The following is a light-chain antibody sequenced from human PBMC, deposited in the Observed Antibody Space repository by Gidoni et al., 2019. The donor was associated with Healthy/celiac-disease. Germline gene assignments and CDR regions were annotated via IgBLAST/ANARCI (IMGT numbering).Light chain of an antibody. CDR1: QSVINN. Sequence: EIVMPHSPATLSVSPGERATLSCRASQSVINNLAWYQQKPGQSPRLLIYAASTRAIGIPARFSGTGSGTEFTLTISSLQSEDFAVYYCQQYNNWPLNTFGQGTKLEIK. CDR2: AAS. CDR3: QQYNNWPLNT. V-gene: IGKV3-15*01. J-gene: IGKJ2*01.